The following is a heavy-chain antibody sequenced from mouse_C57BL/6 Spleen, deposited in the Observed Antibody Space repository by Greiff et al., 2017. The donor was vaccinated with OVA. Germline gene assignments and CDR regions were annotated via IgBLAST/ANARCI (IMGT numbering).Heavy chain of an antibody. J-gene: IGHJ2*01. Sequence: VQLQQSGAELVKPGASVKLSCTASGFNIKDYYMHWVKQRAEQGLEWIGWIDPEDGETKYAPKFQGKATITADTSSNTAYLQLSSLTSEDTAVYYCAPSYGSSYYFDYWGQGTTLTVSS. V-gene: IGHV14-2*01. CDR3: APSYGSSYYFDY. CDR1: GFNIKDYY. CDR2: IDPEDGET. D-gene: IGHD1-1*01.